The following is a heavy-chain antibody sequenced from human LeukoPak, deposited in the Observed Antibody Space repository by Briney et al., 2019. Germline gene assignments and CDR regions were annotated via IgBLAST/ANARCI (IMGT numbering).Heavy chain of an antibody. V-gene: IGHV3-23*01. D-gene: IGHD3-22*01. CDR1: GFTFSSYA. Sequence: GGSLRVSCAASGFTFSSYAMSWVRQDPGKALEWVSAISGSGGSTYYADSVKGRFTNSRENSKNTLYRQMNSLRAQHTTVYHGAKLVVVIGTIDYFDYWGQGTLVTVS. CDR2: ISGSGGST. J-gene: IGHJ4*02. CDR3: AKLVVVIGTIDYFDY.